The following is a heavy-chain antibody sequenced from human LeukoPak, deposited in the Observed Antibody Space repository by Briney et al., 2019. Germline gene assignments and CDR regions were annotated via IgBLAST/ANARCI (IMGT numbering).Heavy chain of an antibody. Sequence: SETLSXXXTVSGGSISSGGYYWSWVRQPPGKXLEWIGYIYHSGSTYYNPSLKSRLTISVDRSKNQFSLKLSSVTAADTAVYYCARARDSSGYFDYWGQGTLVTVSS. J-gene: IGHJ4*02. CDR3: ARARDSSGYFDY. V-gene: IGHV4-30-2*01. CDR1: GGSISSGGYY. D-gene: IGHD3-22*01. CDR2: IYHSGST.